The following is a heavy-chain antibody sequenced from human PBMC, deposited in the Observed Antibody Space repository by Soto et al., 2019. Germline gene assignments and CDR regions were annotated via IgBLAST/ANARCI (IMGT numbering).Heavy chain of an antibody. V-gene: IGHV1-69*06. CDR1: GYTFTGYY. Sequence: VASVKVSCKASGYTFTGYYMHWVRQAPGQGLEWMGGIIPIFGTANYAQKFQGRVTITADKSTSTAYMELSSLRSEDTAVYYCARGSVVVPAAIHFDYWGQGTLVTVSS. D-gene: IGHD2-2*01. CDR3: ARGSVVVPAAIHFDY. CDR2: IIPIFGTA. J-gene: IGHJ4*02.